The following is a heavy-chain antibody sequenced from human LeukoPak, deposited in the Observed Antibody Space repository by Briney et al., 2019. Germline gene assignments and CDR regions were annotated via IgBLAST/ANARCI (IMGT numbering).Heavy chain of an antibody. CDR3: ARDGEVGVGRWFDP. D-gene: IGHD1-26*01. CDR1: GFTFSSYS. V-gene: IGHV3-21*01. CDR2: ISSSSSYI. Sequence: GGSLRLSCVASGFTFSSYSMNWVRQAPGKGLEWVSSISSSSSYIYYADSVKGRFTFSRDNAKNSLSLQMNSLRAEDTAVYYCARDGEVGVGRWFDPWGQGILVTVSS. J-gene: IGHJ5*02.